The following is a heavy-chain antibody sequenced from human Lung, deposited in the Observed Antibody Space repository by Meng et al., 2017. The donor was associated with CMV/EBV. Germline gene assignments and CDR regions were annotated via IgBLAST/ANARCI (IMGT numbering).Heavy chain of an antibody. V-gene: IGHV4-4*02. CDR3: ASFPPPGKQWLVTDY. D-gene: IGHD6-19*01. CDR1: GGSISSSNW. Sequence: QGELQVSGPGWVKPSGTRSRTCAVSGGSISSSNWWSWVRQPPGKGLEWIGEIYHSGSTNYNPSLKSRVTISVDKSKNQFSLKLSSVTAADTAVYYCASFPPPGKQWLVTDYWGQGTLVTVSS. J-gene: IGHJ4*02. CDR2: IYHSGST.